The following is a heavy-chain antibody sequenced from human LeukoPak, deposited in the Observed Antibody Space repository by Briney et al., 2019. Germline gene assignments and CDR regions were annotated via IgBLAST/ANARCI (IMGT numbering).Heavy chain of an antibody. CDR2: IYYSGNT. V-gene: IGHV4-61*01. J-gene: IGHJ4*02. Sequence: SETLSLTCTVSGGSVSSGNYYWSWIRQPPGKGLEWIGHIYYSGNTNYKPSPKSRVTMSVDTSKNQFSLKLSSVTAADTAVYYRARVTYYYGSGSYSRTCYFDYWGQGTQVTISS. D-gene: IGHD3-10*01. CDR3: ARVTYYYGSGSYSRTCYFDY. CDR1: GGSVSSGNYY.